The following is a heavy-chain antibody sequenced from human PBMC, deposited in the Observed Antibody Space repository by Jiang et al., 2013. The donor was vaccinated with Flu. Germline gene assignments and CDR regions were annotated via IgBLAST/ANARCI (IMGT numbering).Heavy chain of an antibody. V-gene: IGHV7-4-1*02. CDR3: ARRSPTDY. CDR2: INPNTGSP. D-gene: IGHD3-16*02. J-gene: IGHJ4*02. CDR1: GYSFTTYS. Sequence: SGSELKKPGAPVKISCKTSGYSFTTYSINWVRQAPGQGLEWMGWINPNTGSPIYAQGFTGRFVFSLDTSVGTAYLQINNLEAEDTAVYFCARRSPTDYWGQGTLVTVSS.